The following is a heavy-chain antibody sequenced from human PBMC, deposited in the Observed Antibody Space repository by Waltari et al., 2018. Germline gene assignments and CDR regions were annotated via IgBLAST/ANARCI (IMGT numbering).Heavy chain of an antibody. J-gene: IGHJ4*02. Sequence: CWSGVRESPGKGVELIGQVRGDWRTNYNPSFASRVTISLDTSRSQFSLKLTSATGADTAMYYCARDRGRGLYLDSWGQGTLVTVS. D-gene: IGHD5-12*01. CDR3: ARDRGRGLYLDS. V-gene: IGHV4-4*02. CDR1: C. CDR2: VRGDWRT.